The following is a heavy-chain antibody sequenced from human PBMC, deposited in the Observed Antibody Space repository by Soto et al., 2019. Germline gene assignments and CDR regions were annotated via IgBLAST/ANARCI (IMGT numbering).Heavy chain of an antibody. D-gene: IGHD6-19*01. Sequence: PGGFLRLSCVGSGFTFSNYGRHWVRQAPGKGLEWVSGIKYDGSSKNYADSVKGRFTISRDNSKNTLYLQMNSLRAEDTAVYYSAKDPSSGWYYGMDVWGQGTTVTVSS. V-gene: IGHV3-30*18. CDR2: IKYDGSSK. CDR3: AKDPSSGWYYGMDV. CDR1: GFTFSNYG. J-gene: IGHJ6*02.